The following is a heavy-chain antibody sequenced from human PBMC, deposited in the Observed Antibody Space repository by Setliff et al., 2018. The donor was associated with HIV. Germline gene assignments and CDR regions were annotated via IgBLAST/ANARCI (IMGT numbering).Heavy chain of an antibody. V-gene: IGHV3-13*01. CDR3: ARTAYYRDSSGYYSVAFDM. CDR2: IGTAGDT. CDR1: GFTFVNHD. D-gene: IGHD3-22*01. J-gene: IGHJ3*02. Sequence: GGSLRLSCAASGFTFVNHDIEWVRRAPGKGLEWVSHIGTAGDTYYLDSVKGRFTISREDARNSGYLQMNSLRDDDTAVYFCARTAYYRDSSGYYSVAFDMWGPGTMVTVSS.